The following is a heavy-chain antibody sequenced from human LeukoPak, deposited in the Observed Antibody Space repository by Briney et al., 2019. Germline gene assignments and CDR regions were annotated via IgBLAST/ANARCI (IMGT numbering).Heavy chain of an antibody. CDR1: GFTFSSYW. CDR2: IKQDGSEK. Sequence: GGSLRLSCAASGFTFSSYWMSWVRQAPGKGLEWVANIKQDGSEKYYVDSVKGRFTISRDNAKNSLYLQMNSLRAEDTAVYYCARGMATIFYYFDYWGQGTLVTVSS. J-gene: IGHJ4*02. CDR3: ARGMATIFYYFDY. V-gene: IGHV3-7*01. D-gene: IGHD5-24*01.